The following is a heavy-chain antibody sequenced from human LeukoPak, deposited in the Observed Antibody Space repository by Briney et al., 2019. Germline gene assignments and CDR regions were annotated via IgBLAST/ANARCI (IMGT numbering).Heavy chain of an antibody. CDR2: ISSSGSTI. CDR3: ARDETTVDYYYMDV. CDR1: GFTFSDYY. J-gene: IGHJ6*03. V-gene: IGHV3-11*01. D-gene: IGHD4-11*01. Sequence: GGSLSLSCAASGFTFSDYYMSWIRQAPGKGLEWVSYISSSGSTIYYADSVKGRFTISRDNAKNSLYLQMNSLRAEDTAVYYCARDETTVDYYYMDVWGKGTTVTISS.